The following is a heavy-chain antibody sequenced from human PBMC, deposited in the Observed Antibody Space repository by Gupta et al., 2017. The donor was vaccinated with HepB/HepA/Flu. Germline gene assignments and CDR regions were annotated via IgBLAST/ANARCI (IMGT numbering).Heavy chain of an antibody. Sequence: EVQLAESGGGLVQPGGSLRRSSAASGFTVSSYWMHWVRQAPGKGLVWVSRMNQDGSVINYADSVKGRFTISRDNTKNALYLQMNSLRAEDTAIYFCSRDTFGPFDFWGQGTLVTVSS. V-gene: IGHV3-74*01. CDR1: GFTVSSYW. J-gene: IGHJ4*02. CDR3: SRDTFGPFDF. D-gene: IGHD2/OR15-2a*01. CDR2: MNQDGSVI.